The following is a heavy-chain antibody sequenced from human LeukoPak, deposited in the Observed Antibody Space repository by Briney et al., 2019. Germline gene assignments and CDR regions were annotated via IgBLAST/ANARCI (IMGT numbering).Heavy chain of an antibody. CDR1: GYTFTGYY. J-gene: IGHJ4*02. CDR3: ARCLVNSGYDCADY. V-gene: IGHV1-2*02. Sequence: VASVKVSCKASGYTFTGYYMHWVRQAPGQGLEWMGWINPNSGGTNYAQKFQGRVTMTRDTSISTAYMELSRLRSDDTAVYYCARCLVNSGYDCADYWGQGTLVTVSS. D-gene: IGHD5-12*01. CDR2: INPNSGGT.